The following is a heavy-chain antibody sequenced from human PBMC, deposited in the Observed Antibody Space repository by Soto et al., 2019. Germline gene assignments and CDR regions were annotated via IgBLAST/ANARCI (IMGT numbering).Heavy chain of an antibody. CDR3: ARLGIAARPFDY. J-gene: IGHJ4*02. Sequence: VKVSCKASGGTFSSYAISWVRQAPGQGLEWMGGIVPIFGTANYAQKFQGRVTITADESTSTAYMELSSLRSEDTAVYYCARLGIAARPFDYWGQGTLVTVSS. CDR2: IVPIFGTA. V-gene: IGHV1-69*13. D-gene: IGHD6-6*01. CDR1: GGTFSSYA.